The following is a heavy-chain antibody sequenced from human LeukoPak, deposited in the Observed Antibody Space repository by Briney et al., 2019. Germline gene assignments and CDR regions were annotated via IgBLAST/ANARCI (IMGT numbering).Heavy chain of an antibody. D-gene: IGHD6-19*01. CDR1: GYTFTSYA. V-gene: IGHV7-4-1*02. CDR2: INTNTGNP. Sequence: ASVKVSCKASGYTFTSYAMNWVRQAPGQGLEWMGWINTNTGNPTYAQGFTGRFVFSLDTSVSTAYLQISSLKPEDTAVYYCAKEAYASGCWDSWGQGTWSPSPQ. CDR3: AKEAYASGCWDS. J-gene: IGHJ5*01.